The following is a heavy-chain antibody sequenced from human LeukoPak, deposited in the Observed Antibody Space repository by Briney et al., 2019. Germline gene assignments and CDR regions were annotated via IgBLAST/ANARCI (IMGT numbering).Heavy chain of an antibody. CDR2: ITEDVSKK. D-gene: IGHD4-23*01. J-gene: IGHJ4*02. Sequence: PGGSLRLSCAASGFSFSGCSLSWVRQAPGKGLEWVATITEDVSKKYYDDSVKGRFTISRGNAKNSLYLEMSSLRAEDTAVYYCARLLGMVTTFDYWGQGTLVTVSS. V-gene: IGHV3-7*01. CDR1: GFSFSGCS. CDR3: ARLLGMVTTFDY.